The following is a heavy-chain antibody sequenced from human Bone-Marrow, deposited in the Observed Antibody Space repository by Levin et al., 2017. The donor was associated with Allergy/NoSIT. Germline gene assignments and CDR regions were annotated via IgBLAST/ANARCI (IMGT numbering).Heavy chain of an antibody. CDR3: AIRVGGVTAGGYYYGMDV. CDR1: GYTFRSYG. J-gene: IGHJ6*02. CDR2: ISVYIGNT. V-gene: IGHV1-18*01. D-gene: IGHD3-16*01. Sequence: RASVKVSCKASGYTFRSYGIHWVRQAPGQRLEWMGWISVYIGNTNYAQKFQGRVTLTTNTSTSTAYLELRSLRSDDTATYYCAIRVGGVTAGGYYYGMDVWGQGTTVTVSS.